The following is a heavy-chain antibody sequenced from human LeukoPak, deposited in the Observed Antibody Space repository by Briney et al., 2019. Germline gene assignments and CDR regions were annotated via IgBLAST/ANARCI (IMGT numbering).Heavy chain of an antibody. CDR1: GDTLTELS. V-gene: IGHV1-24*01. CDR2: FDPEHGEM. D-gene: IGHD2-2*01. Sequence: ASVKVSCKVSGDTLTELSTHWVRQAPGKGLEWMGGFDPEHGEMIYAQKLQGRVTMTEDRSTDTAYMELSSLRSEDTAVYYCARDGSVYCSSTSCYSGYYYYGMDVWGQGTTVTVSS. CDR3: ARDGSVYCSSTSCYSGYYYYGMDV. J-gene: IGHJ6*02.